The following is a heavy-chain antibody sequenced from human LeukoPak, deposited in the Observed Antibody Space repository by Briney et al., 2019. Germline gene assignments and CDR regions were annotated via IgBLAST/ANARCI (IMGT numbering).Heavy chain of an antibody. Sequence: SQTLSLTCTVSGASISSGDYLWSWIRQPPGMGLEWIGNIYYSGSTNYTASLKSRVTISIDTSKNQFSLILNSVTAADTAVYYCARDKVETMMGGGIYNYYGMDVWGQGTTVTVSS. D-gene: IGHD5-12*01. CDR1: GASISSGDYL. V-gene: IGHV4-30-4*01. CDR3: ARDKVETMMGGGIYNYYGMDV. CDR2: IYYSGST. J-gene: IGHJ6*02.